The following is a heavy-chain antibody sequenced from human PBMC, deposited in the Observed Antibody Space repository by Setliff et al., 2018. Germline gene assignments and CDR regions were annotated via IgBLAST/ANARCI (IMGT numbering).Heavy chain of an antibody. CDR2: INIGGGSA. CDR3: ARGGLAAANKKGVFEH. D-gene: IGHD6-13*01. Sequence: GASVKVSCKASGYTFTSYYMYWLRQAPGQGPEWMGIINIGGGSASYAQKFQDRVTMTRDTSTNTVYMEVSSLTSDDSAVYYCARGGLAAANKKGVFEHWGQGTLVTVSS. V-gene: IGHV1-46*01. J-gene: IGHJ4*02. CDR1: GYTFTSYY.